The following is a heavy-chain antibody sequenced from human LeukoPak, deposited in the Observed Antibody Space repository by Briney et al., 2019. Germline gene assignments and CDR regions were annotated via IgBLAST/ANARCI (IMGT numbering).Heavy chain of an antibody. CDR1: GYTFTSYY. V-gene: IGHV1-46*01. J-gene: IGHJ4*02. CDR3: AGDGWGLLLGRLSDYLDY. D-gene: IGHD3-16*02. Sequence: ASVKVSCKASGYTFTSYYMHWVRQAPGQGLEWMGIINPSGGSTSYAQKFQGRVTMTRDTSTSTVYMELSRLRSDDTAVYSCAGDGWGLLLGRLSDYLDYWGRGTLVTVPS. CDR2: INPSGGST.